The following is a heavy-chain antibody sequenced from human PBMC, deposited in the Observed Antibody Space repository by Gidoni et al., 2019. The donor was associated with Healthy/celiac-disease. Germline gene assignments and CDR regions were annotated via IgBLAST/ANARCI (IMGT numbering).Heavy chain of an antibody. CDR1: GGSFGGYY. D-gene: IGHD6-6*01. CDR2: INHSGST. J-gene: IGHJ4*02. Sequence: QVQLQQWGAGLLKPSETLSLTCAVYGGSFGGYYWSWIRQPPGKGLEWIGEINHSGSTNYNPSLKSRVTISVDTSKNQFSLKLSSVTAADTAVYYCARGRSSSSWFPFDYWGQGTLVTVSS. CDR3: ARGRSSSSWFPFDY. V-gene: IGHV4-34*01.